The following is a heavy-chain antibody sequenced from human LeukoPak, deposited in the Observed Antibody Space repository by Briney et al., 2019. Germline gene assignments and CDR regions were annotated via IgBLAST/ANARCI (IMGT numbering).Heavy chain of an antibody. CDR2: IYSGGST. CDR3: ARGRSSSWYLE. V-gene: IGHV3-66*01. J-gene: IGHJ4*02. Sequence: GGSLRLSCAASGFTISSNYMSWVRQAPGKGLEWVSVIYSGGSTYYADSVKGRFTISRDNSKNTLYLQMNSLRAEDTAVYYCARGRSSSWYLEWGQGTLVTVSS. CDR1: GFTISSNY. D-gene: IGHD6-13*01.